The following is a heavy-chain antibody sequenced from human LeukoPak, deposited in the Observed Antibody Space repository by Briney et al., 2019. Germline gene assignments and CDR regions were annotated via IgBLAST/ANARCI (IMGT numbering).Heavy chain of an antibody. CDR1: GFTFDDYG. Sequence: RPGGSLRLSCAASGFTFDDYGMNWVRQAPGKGLEWVSGINWNGGSIGYADSVKGRFTISRDNAKNSLYLQMNSLRAEDTAFYYCARDKAIQYSSSLDYWGQGTLVTVSS. D-gene: IGHD6-6*01. J-gene: IGHJ4*02. CDR2: INWNGGSI. V-gene: IGHV3-20*04. CDR3: ARDKAIQYSSSLDY.